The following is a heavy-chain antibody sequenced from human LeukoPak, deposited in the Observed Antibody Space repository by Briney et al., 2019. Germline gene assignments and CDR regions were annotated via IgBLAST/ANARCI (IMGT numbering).Heavy chain of an antibody. CDR2: IYYSGST. Sequence: KSSETLSLTCTVSGGSISSGTFYWSWIRQPAGKGLEWIGYIYYSGSTNYNPSLKSRVTISVDTSKNQFSLKLSSVTAADTAVYYCASEGVVSGTGPGGFDPWGQGTLVTVSS. CDR3: ASEGVVSGTGPGGFDP. CDR1: GGSISSGTFY. V-gene: IGHV4-61*10. J-gene: IGHJ5*02. D-gene: IGHD1-14*01.